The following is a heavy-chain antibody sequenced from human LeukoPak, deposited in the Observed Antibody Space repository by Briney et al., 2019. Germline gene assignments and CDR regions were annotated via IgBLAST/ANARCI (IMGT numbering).Heavy chain of an antibody. J-gene: IGHJ4*02. D-gene: IGHD3-10*01. Sequence: PGGSLRLSCAASGFTFSSYEMNWVRQAPGKGLEWVSCISSSGNTMYYADSVKGRFTISRGNAKDSLYLQMDSLRAEDTAVYYCARDFSATNYFDYWGQGTLVTVSS. V-gene: IGHV3-48*03. CDR1: GFTFSSYE. CDR2: ISSSGNTM. CDR3: ARDFSATNYFDY.